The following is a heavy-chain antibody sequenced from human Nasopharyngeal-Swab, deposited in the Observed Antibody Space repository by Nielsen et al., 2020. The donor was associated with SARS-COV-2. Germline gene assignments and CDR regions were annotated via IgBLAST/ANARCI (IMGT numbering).Heavy chain of an antibody. Sequence: GESLKISCAASGFTFSDYYMSWIRQAPGKGLEWVSYISSSGSTIYYADSVKGRFTISRDNAKNSLYLQMNSLRAEDTAFYHCARGYSSGWVLDYWGQGTLVTVSS. J-gene: IGHJ4*02. V-gene: IGHV3-11*01. CDR1: GFTFSDYY. CDR3: ARGYSSGWVLDY. D-gene: IGHD6-19*01. CDR2: ISSSGSTI.